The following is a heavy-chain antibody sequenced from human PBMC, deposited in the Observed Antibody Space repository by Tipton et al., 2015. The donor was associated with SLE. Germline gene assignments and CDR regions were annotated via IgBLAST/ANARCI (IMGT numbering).Heavy chain of an antibody. CDR2: ISHSGST. V-gene: IGHV4-34*01. CDR3: ARVEVGASYCLDY. CDR1: GGSFSGYY. D-gene: IGHD1-26*01. Sequence: TLSLTCAVYGGSFSGYYWSWIRQPPGKGLVWIGEISHSGSTNYNPSLKSRVTISVDTSKNQFSLKVSSVTAADTAVYYCARVEVGASYCLDYWGQGTLVTVSS. J-gene: IGHJ4*02.